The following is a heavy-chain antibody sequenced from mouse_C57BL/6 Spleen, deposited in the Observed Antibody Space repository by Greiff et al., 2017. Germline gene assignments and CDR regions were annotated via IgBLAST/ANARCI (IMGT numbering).Heavy chain of an antibody. Sequence: VQLVESGPGLVQPSQSLSITCTVSGFSLTSYGVHWVRQSPGKGLEWLGVIWSGGSTDYNAAFISRLSISKDNSKSQVFFKMNSLQADDTAIYYCVSRDSSNYAMDYWGQGTSVTVSS. D-gene: IGHD3-2*02. J-gene: IGHJ4*01. CDR2: IWSGGST. V-gene: IGHV2-2*01. CDR1: GFSLTSYG. CDR3: VSRDSSNYAMDY.